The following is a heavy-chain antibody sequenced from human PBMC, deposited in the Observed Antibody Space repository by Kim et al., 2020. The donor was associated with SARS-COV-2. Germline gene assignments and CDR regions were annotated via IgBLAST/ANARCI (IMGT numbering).Heavy chain of an antibody. CDR3: AREGPATGTTAVDH. CDR2: IKQDGSVK. J-gene: IGHJ4*02. CDR1: VFTFRSYW. V-gene: IGHV3-7*01. D-gene: IGHD6-13*01. Sequence: GGSLRLSCASSVFTFRSYWMTWVRQAPGKGLEWVANIKQDGSVKNYVDSVRARFSISRYNAENSLYLQMNSLRAEDTAVYYCAREGPATGTTAVDHCGQGTLVTLSS.